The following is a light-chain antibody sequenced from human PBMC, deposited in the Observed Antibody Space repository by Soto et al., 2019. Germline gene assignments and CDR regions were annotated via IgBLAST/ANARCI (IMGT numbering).Light chain of an antibody. CDR2: GAS. Sequence: DIQMTQYTTSVSASVGDRVTITCRASQDITRWLAWYQQKPGTAPKLLVYGASSLQSGVPSRFSGSGSGTYFTLTISSLQPEDLATYYCQQSYTTPLTFGGGTKVDIK. J-gene: IGKJ4*01. CDR3: QQSYTTPLT. CDR1: QDITRW. V-gene: IGKV1-12*01.